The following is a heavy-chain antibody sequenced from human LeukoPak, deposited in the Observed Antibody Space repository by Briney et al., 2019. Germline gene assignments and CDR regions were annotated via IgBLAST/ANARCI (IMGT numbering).Heavy chain of an antibody. CDR2: MSFDGSNK. J-gene: IGHJ4*02. V-gene: IGHV3-30*04. CDR1: GFTFSSYA. CDR3: ARDSAQLRYSCPEFDS. Sequence: GGSLRLSCAASGFTFSSYAMYWVRQAPGKGLEWVAVMSFDGSNKYYADSVKGRFTSSRDNSKNTLYLHMSSLRAEDTAVYYCARDSAQLRYSCPEFDSWGQGTLVTVSS. D-gene: IGHD3-9*01.